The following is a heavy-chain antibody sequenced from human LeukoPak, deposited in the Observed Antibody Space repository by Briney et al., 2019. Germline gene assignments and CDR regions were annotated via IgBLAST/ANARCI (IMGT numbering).Heavy chain of an antibody. CDR3: ARSPRGYSFYFDY. J-gene: IGHJ4*02. Sequence: GGSLRLSCAASGFTFSNYWMTWVRQAPGKGLEWVANIKEDGSGKYYVDSVKGRFTISRDNAKNSLYLQMNSLRAEDTAAYYCARSPRGYSFYFDYWGQGTLVTVSS. CDR2: IKEDGSGK. V-gene: IGHV3-7*01. CDR1: GFTFSNYW. D-gene: IGHD3-22*01.